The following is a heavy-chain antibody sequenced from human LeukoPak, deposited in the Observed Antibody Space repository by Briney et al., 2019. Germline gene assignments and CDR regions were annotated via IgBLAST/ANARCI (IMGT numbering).Heavy chain of an antibody. D-gene: IGHD3-10*01. J-gene: IGHJ5*02. CDR1: GYTFTGYY. CDR2: INPNSGGT. CDR3: ARGLLWFGESFPP. V-gene: IGHV1-2*02. Sequence: GASVKVSCKASGYTFTGYYMHWVRQAPGQGLEWMGWINPNSGGTNYAQKFQGRVTMTRDTSISTAYMELSRLRSDDTAVYYCARGLLWFGESFPPWGQGTLVTVSS.